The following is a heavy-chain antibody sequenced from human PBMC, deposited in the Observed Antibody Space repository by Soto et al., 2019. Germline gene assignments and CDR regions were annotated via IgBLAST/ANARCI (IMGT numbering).Heavy chain of an antibody. Sequence: EVQLLESGGGSVQPGGSLRLSCAASGFTFSNYGMSWVRQAPGKGLEWVSVMSGSGDDAYYADSVKGRFTISRDNSKNTLYLQMNSLRAEDTAVYFCAKDGSGSPVYAPGDYWGQGTLVSVSS. J-gene: IGHJ4*02. CDR3: AKDGSGSPVYAPGDY. D-gene: IGHD3-3*01. CDR2: MSGSGDDA. V-gene: IGHV3-23*01. CDR1: GFTFSNYG.